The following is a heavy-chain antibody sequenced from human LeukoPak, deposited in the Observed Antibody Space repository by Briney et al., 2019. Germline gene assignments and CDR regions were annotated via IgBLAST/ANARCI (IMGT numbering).Heavy chain of an antibody. CDR1: GGSISSYY. D-gene: IGHD6-19*01. Sequence: SETLSLTCTVSGGSISSYYWSWIRQPPGKGLEWIGYIYYSGSTNYNPSLKSRVTISVDTSKNQFSLKLSSVTAADTAVYYCASALSSSGWPSWGYWGQGTLATVSS. CDR3: ASALSSSGWPSWGY. V-gene: IGHV4-59*01. CDR2: IYYSGST. J-gene: IGHJ4*02.